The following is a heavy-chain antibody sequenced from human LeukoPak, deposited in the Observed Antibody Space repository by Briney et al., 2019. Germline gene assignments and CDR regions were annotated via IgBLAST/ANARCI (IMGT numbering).Heavy chain of an antibody. Sequence: SETLSLTCTVSGGSIRPYYWGWIRQPPGKGLEFVGFMHYTGSANYNPSLKSRVSISLDTSKNKFSLNLSSMTDADTAMYYCARGDGEYNYGYYFDSWGQGSLVTVSS. CDR2: MHYTGSA. J-gene: IGHJ4*02. D-gene: IGHD5-18*01. V-gene: IGHV4-59*01. CDR3: ARGDGEYNYGYYFDS. CDR1: GGSIRPYY.